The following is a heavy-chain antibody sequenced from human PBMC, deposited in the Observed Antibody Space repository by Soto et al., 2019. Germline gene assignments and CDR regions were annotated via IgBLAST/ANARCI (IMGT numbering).Heavy chain of an antibody. CDR1: GGTFSSYA. CDR3: ASPSYYYDSSGYYVGAP. Sequence: SVKVSCKASGGTFSSYAISWVRQAPGRGLEWMGGIIPIFGTANYAQKFQGRVTITADESTSTAYMELSSLRSEDTAVYYCASPSYYYDSSGYYVGAPWGQGTLVTVSS. J-gene: IGHJ5*02. D-gene: IGHD3-22*01. CDR2: IIPIFGTA. V-gene: IGHV1-69*13.